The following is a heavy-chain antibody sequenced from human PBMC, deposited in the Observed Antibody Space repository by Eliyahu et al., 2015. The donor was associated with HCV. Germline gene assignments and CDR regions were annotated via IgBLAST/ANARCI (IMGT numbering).Heavy chain of an antibody. Sequence: EVQLVESGGGLVQPGGSLXLXCAAXGFTVSANYMSWVRQAPGKGLEWVSVIYAGGSTQSADSVKGRISVSRDNSKNTLYLEMKSLRPEDTAVYYCARDRGYDSRGYYPGYWGQGTLVTVSS. V-gene: IGHV3-66*02. CDR2: IYAGGST. D-gene: IGHD3-22*01. CDR3: ARDRGYDSRGYYPGY. J-gene: IGHJ4*02. CDR1: GFTVSANY.